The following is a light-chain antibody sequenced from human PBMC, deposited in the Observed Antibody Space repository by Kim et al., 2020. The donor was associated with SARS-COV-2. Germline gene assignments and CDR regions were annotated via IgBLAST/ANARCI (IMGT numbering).Light chain of an antibody. V-gene: IGLV3-19*01. CDR1: SLRSYY. J-gene: IGLJ2*01. CDR2: GKN. CDR3: NSRDSSGNHLV. Sequence: LGQTVRITCQGDSLRSYYASWYQQKPGQAPVLVIYGKNDRPSGIPDRFSGSSSGNTASLTITGAQAEDEADYYCNSRDSSGNHLVFGGGTQLTVL.